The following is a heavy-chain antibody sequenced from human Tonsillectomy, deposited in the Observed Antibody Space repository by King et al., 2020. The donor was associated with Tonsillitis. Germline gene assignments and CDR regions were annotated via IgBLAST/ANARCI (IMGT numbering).Heavy chain of an antibody. CDR1: GYTFTTYW. J-gene: IGHJ5*02. CDR2: IYPHDSDT. V-gene: IGHV5-51*01. Sequence: QLVQSGAEVKKPGESLKISCKGSGYTFTTYWIAWVRQMPGKGLEWLGIIYPHDSDTRYSPSFQGQVTISADKSITTAYLQWSRLKASDTAMYYCARLKRYYCNDGSPGGNWFDRWGQGTLVTVSS. CDR3: ARLKRYYCNDGSPGGNWFDR. D-gene: IGHD1-20*01.